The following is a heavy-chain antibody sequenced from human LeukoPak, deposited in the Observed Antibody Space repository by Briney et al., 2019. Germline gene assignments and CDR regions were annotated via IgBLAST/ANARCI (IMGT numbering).Heavy chain of an antibody. CDR1: GFTFSNYD. CDR3: ARVRDVYGQFDF. Sequence: PGGSLRLSCAASGFTFSNYDMSWVRQAPGKGLEWVSGLSHSGGKTYFADSVKGRFTISRDNSKNTLYLQMDSLKAEDTAVFYCARVRDVYGQFDFWGQGTLVTVSS. V-gene: IGHV3-23*01. CDR2: LSHSGGKT. J-gene: IGHJ4*02. D-gene: IGHD5/OR15-5a*01.